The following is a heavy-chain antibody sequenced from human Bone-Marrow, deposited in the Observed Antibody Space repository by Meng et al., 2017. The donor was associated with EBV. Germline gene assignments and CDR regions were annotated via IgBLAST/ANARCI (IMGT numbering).Heavy chain of an antibody. CDR2: IYHSGST. Sequence: VQLRESGPGLVEPSGTLSLPCAGSGGSISSNHWWSWVRQPPGKGLEWIGEIYHSGSTNFNPSLKSRVTISVDKSKNQFSLKLSSVTAADTAVYYCARAEDYGDFDYWGQGTLVTVSS. V-gene: IGHV4-4*02. CDR3: ARAEDYGDFDY. D-gene: IGHD4-17*01. J-gene: IGHJ4*02. CDR1: GGSISSNHW.